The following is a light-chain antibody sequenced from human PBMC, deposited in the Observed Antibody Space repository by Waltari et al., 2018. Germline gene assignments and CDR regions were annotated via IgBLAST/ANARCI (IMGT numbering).Light chain of an antibody. CDR1: QSVYTN. CDR2: GAS. J-gene: IGKJ4*01. Sequence: EVVMTQSPATLSVSPGERAPLSCRASQSVYTNLAWYQQKPGQAPRLLIYGASTRATGIPARFRGSGSGTEFTLTISSLQSEDFALYYWQQYSHWPPLTFGGGTKVDI. V-gene: IGKV3-15*01. CDR3: QQYSHWPPLT.